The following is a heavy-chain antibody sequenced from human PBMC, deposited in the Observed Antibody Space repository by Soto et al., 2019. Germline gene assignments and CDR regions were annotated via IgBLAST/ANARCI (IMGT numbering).Heavy chain of an antibody. Sequence: SETLSLTCTVSGGSISSYYWSWIRQPPGKGLEWIGYIYYSGSTNYNPSLKSRVTISVDTSKNQFSLKLSSVTAADTAVYYCVGSSWLYFDYWGQGTLVTVSS. D-gene: IGHD6-13*01. J-gene: IGHJ4*02. CDR1: GGSISSYY. CDR2: IYYSGST. CDR3: VGSSWLYFDY. V-gene: IGHV4-59*08.